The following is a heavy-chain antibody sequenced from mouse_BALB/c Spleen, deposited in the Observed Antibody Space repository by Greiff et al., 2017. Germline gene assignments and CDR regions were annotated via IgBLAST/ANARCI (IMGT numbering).Heavy chain of an antibody. CDR3: ARGPTMITTDAMDY. V-gene: IGHV5-4*02. J-gene: IGHJ4*01. CDR1: GFTFSDYY. Sequence: EVQGVESGGGLVKPGGSLKLSCAASGFTFSDYYMYWVRQTPEKRLEWVATISDGGSYTYYPDSVKGRFTISRANAKNNLYLQMSSLKSEDTAMYYCARGPTMITTDAMDYWGQGTSVTVSS. CDR2: ISDGGSYT. D-gene: IGHD2-4*01.